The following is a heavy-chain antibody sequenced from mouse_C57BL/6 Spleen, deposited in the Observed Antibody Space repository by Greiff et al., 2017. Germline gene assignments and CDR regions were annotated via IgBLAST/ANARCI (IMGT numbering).Heavy chain of an antibody. CDR3: TRSIYYGNDDWYFDG. CDR1: GYTFTSYW. Sequence: EVKVVESGTVLARPGASVKMSCKTSGYTFTSYWMHWVKQRPGQGLEWIGAIYPGNSDTSYNQKFKGKAKLTAVTSASTAYMELSSLTNEDSAVYYCTRSIYYGNDDWYFDGWGTGTTVTVSS. D-gene: IGHD2-2*01. V-gene: IGHV1-5*01. J-gene: IGHJ1*03. CDR2: IYPGNSDT.